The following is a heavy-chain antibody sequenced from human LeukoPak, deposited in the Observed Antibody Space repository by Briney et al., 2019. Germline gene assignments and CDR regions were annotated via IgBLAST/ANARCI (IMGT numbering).Heavy chain of an antibody. CDR3: ARDASYSSGCPDY. Sequence: QPGGSLRLSCAASGFTFSSSWMHWVRQAPGKGLVWVSRLNSDGSSTSYADSVKGRFTISRDNAKNTLYLQMNSLRAEDTAVYYCARDASYSSGCPDYWGQGTLVTVSS. CDR1: GFTFSSSW. V-gene: IGHV3-74*01. J-gene: IGHJ4*02. D-gene: IGHD6-19*01. CDR2: LNSDGSST.